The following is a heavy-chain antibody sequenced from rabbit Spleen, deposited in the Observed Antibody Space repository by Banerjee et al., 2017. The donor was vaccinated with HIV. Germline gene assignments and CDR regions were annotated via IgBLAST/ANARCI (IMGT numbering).Heavy chain of an antibody. Sequence: QDQLVEYGGDLVQPEGSLTLTCKASGLDFSSSYWICWVRQAPGKGLEWIACIYVGSGGGTKYASWAKGRFTISRTSSTTVTLRMTSLTAADRAAYFCARDLVAVIGWNFNLWGPGTLVTVS. CDR2: IYVGSGGGT. CDR3: ARDLVAVIGWNFNL. J-gene: IGHJ4*01. V-gene: IGHV1S45*01. CDR1: GLDFSSSYW. D-gene: IGHD1-1*01.